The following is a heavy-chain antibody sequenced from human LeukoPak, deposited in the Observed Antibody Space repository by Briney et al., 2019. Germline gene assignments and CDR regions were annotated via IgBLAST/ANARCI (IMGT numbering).Heavy chain of an antibody. J-gene: IGHJ4*02. Sequence: GASVKVSCKASGYTFTSDGISWGRQAPGQGHERVGWVSAYNGNTNYAQKIQGRVTMTTDTSTSTAYMELRSLRSDATAVYYCARVGQGYYDSSGYSSFDYWGQGTLVTVSS. CDR3: ARVGQGYYDSSGYSSFDY. CDR2: VSAYNGNT. D-gene: IGHD3-22*01. CDR1: GYTFTSDG. V-gene: IGHV1-18*01.